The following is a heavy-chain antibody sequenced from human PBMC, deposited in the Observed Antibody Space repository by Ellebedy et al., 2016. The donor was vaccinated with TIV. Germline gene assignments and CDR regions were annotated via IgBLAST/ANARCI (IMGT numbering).Heavy chain of an antibody. J-gene: IGHJ6*02. V-gene: IGHV3-48*02. D-gene: IGHD2-2*01. CDR2: ISSSSSTI. CDR3: ATTYCSSTSCYGVYYYYGMDV. Sequence: GGSLRLXXAASGFTFSSYSMNWVRQAPGKGLEWVSYISSSSSTIYYADSVKGRFTISRDNAKNSLYLQMNSLRDEDTAVYYCATTYCSSTSCYGVYYYYGMDVWGQGTTVTVSS. CDR1: GFTFSSYS.